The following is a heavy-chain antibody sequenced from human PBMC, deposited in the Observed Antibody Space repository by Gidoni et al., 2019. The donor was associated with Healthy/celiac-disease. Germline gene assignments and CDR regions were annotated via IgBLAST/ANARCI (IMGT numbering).Heavy chain of an antibody. V-gene: IGHV1-69*01. D-gene: IGHD6-19*01. CDR3: ARDLSGSGWYTSSLDY. Sequence: QVQLVQSGAEVKKPGSSVKVSCKASGGTFSSYAISWVRQAPGQGLEWMGGIIPRFGTANYAQKFQGRVTITADESTSTAYMELSSLRSEDTAVYYCARDLSGSGWYTSSLDYWGQGTLVTVSS. CDR2: IIPRFGTA. J-gene: IGHJ4*02. CDR1: GGTFSSYA.